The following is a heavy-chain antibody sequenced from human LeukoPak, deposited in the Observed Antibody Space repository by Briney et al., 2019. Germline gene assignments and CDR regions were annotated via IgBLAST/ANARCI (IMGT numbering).Heavy chain of an antibody. V-gene: IGHV4-59*01. CDR2: IYYSGST. CDR3: ARAAYSGSYHSDY. D-gene: IGHD1-26*01. Sequence: SETLSLTCAVYGGSFSGYYWNWIRQPPGKGLEWIGYIYYSGSTNYNPSLKSRVTISVDTSKNQFSLKLSSVTAADTAVYYCARAAYSGSYHSDYWGQGTLVTVSS. J-gene: IGHJ4*02. CDR1: GGSFSGYY.